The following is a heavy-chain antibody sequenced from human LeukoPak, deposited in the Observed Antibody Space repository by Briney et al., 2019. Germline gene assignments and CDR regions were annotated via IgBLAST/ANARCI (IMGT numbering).Heavy chain of an antibody. J-gene: IGHJ5*02. CDR1: GGSISSGSYS. D-gene: IGHD2-2*01. CDR3: AREKGGYCSSTSCYGRGWFDP. Sequence: SETLSLTCAVSGGSISSGSYSWSWIRQPPGKGLEWIGYIYHSGNTYYNPSLKSRVTISVDRSKNQFSLKLSSVTAADTAVYYCAREKGGYCSSTSCYGRGWFDPWGQGTLVTVSS. V-gene: IGHV4-30-2*01. CDR2: IYHSGNT.